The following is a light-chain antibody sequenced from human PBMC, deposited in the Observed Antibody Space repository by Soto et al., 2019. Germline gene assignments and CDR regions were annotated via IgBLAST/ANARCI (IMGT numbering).Light chain of an antibody. CDR1: SRDVGGYNY. J-gene: IGLJ1*01. CDR3: SSYAGGNNPFV. V-gene: IGLV2-8*01. CDR2: EVS. Sequence: QSVLTQPPSASGSPGQSVTISCTGTSRDVGGYNYVSWYQQYPGKAPKLMIYEVSKRPSGVPDRFSGSKSGNTASLTVSGLQAEDEADYYCSSYAGGNNPFVFGTGTKVTV.